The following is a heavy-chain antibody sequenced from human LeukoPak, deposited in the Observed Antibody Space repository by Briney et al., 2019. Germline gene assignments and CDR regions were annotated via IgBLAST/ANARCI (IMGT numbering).Heavy chain of an antibody. CDR3: ATGSYEPSAANDAFDI. Sequence: ASVTVSCKVSGYTLTELSMHWVRQAPGKGLEWMGGFDPEDGETIYAQKFQGRVTMTEDTSTDTAYMELSSLRSEDTAVYYCATGSYEPSAANDAFDIWGQGTMVTVSS. D-gene: IGHD2-15*01. J-gene: IGHJ3*02. CDR1: GYTLTELS. V-gene: IGHV1-24*01. CDR2: FDPEDGET.